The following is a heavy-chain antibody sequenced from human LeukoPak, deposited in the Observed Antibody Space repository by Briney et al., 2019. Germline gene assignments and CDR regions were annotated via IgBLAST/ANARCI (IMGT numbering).Heavy chain of an antibody. J-gene: IGHJ4*02. V-gene: IGHV3-30*18. Sequence: GGSLRLSCVASAITFSNYDFHWVRLAPGKGLEWVAVISYSGSSQYYADSVKGRFTISRDNSQNTVYLQMNSLRAEDTAVYYCAKEGDLSFDYWGQGTLVTVSA. CDR2: ISYSGSSQ. CDR1: AITFSNYD. D-gene: IGHD3-16*02. CDR3: AKEGDLSFDY.